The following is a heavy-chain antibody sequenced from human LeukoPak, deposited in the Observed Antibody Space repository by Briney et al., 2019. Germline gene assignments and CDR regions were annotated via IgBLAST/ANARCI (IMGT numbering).Heavy chain of an antibody. Sequence: PGGSLRLSCAVSGFTFSSYGMHWVRQAPGKGLEWVAVIWYDGSNKYYADSVKGRFTISRDNSKNTLYLQMNSLRAEDTAVYYCAKDPGLTTVIMYYFAYWGQGTLVTVSS. CDR1: GFTFSSYG. D-gene: IGHD4-11*01. V-gene: IGHV3-33*06. J-gene: IGHJ4*02. CDR3: AKDPGLTTVIMYYFAY. CDR2: IWYDGSNK.